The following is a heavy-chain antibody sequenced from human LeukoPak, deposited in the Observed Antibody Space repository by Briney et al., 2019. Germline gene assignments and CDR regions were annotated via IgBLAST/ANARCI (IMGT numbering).Heavy chain of an antibody. CDR3: ARTYYDILTGYNLYFDY. Sequence: GGSLRLSCAASGFTFTTYSMNWVRQAPGKGLEWVSSITSSSTSMYYADSVKGRFTISGDNAKNSLYLQMNSLRAEDTAVYYCARTYYDILTGYNLYFDYWGQGTLVTVSS. J-gene: IGHJ4*02. V-gene: IGHV3-21*01. CDR2: ITSSSTSM. D-gene: IGHD3-9*01. CDR1: GFTFTTYS.